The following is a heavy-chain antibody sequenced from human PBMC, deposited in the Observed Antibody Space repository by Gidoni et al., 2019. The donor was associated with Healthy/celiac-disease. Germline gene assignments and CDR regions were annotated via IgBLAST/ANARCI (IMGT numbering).Heavy chain of an antibody. CDR1: GFTFSSYS. V-gene: IGHV3-21*01. CDR3: ARDSHGDYYFDY. Sequence: VQLVESGGGLVKPGGSLRLSCAASGFTFSSYSMTWVRQAPGKGLEWVSSISSSSSYIYYADAVKGRFTSSRDNAKNSLYLQMNSLRAEDTAVYYCARDSHGDYYFDYWGQGTLVTVSS. J-gene: IGHJ4*02. D-gene: IGHD4-17*01. CDR2: ISSSSSYI.